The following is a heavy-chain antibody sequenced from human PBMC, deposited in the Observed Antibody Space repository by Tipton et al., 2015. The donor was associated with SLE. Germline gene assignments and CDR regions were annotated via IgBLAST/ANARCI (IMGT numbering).Heavy chain of an antibody. CDR2: IYSSGST. J-gene: IGHJ5*02. CDR1: GGSISSYY. Sequence: TLSLTCTVSGGSISSYYWSWIRQPAGKGLEWIGHIYSSGSTNYNPSLKSRVTMSVDTSKNQFSLKLSSVTAADTAVYYCARQVASRGDWFDPWGQGTLVTVSS. CDR3: ARQVASRGDWFDP. D-gene: IGHD3-10*01. V-gene: IGHV4-4*07.